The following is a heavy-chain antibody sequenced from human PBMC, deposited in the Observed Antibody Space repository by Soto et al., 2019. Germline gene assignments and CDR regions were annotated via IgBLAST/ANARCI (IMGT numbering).Heavy chain of an antibody. J-gene: IGHJ4*02. CDR2: IYSGGDT. Sequence: EVQLVESGGGLVQPGGSLRLSYAASGVTVSTNYMTWVRQAPGKGLEWVSVIYSGGDTYYADSVKGRFTISRDSSKNTLYLQMNSLRAEDTAVYFCARSEYSGNHYSDFWGQGTLVTVSS. D-gene: IGHD6-6*01. V-gene: IGHV3-66*01. CDR1: GVTVSTNY. CDR3: ARSEYSGNHYSDF.